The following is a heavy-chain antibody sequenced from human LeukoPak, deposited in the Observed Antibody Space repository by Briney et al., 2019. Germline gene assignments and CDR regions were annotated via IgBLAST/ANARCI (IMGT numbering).Heavy chain of an antibody. D-gene: IGHD6-13*01. CDR1: GGSISTRSYY. V-gene: IGHV4-39*07. CDR2: IFYSGST. Sequence: PSETLSLTCTVSGGSISTRSYYWGWVRQPPGKGLEWIGNIFYSGSTNYNPSLKSRVTMSVDTSKNQFSLKLSSVTAADTAVYYCAREYSSSWYSSGEQEYFQHWGQGTLVTVSS. J-gene: IGHJ1*01. CDR3: AREYSSSWYSSGEQEYFQH.